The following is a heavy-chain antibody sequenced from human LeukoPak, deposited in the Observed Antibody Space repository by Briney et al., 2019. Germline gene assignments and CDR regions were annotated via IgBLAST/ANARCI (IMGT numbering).Heavy chain of an antibody. CDR3: AKGGRNVIAY. D-gene: IGHD1-26*01. V-gene: IGHV3-74*01. CDR1: GFTFSSYW. CDR2: INSDGSST. Sequence: GGSLRLSCAASGFTFSSYWMHWVRQAPGKGLVWVSRINSDGSSTSYADSVKGRLTISRDNAKNTLYLQMNSLRDEDTAVYYCAKGGRNVIAYWGQGTLVTVSS. J-gene: IGHJ4*02.